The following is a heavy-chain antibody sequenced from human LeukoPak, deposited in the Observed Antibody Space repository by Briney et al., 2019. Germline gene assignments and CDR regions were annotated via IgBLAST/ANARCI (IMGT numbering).Heavy chain of an antibody. CDR3: ARLDVPVSPGFDY. D-gene: IGHD3-10*01. J-gene: IGHJ4*02. CDR1: GFIFSSYW. Sequence: PGGSLRLSCAASGFIFSSYWMSWVRQAPGKGLEWVANIKQDGSEKYSEDSVKGRFTISRDNAKNSLNLQMNNLRAEDSAVYYCARLDVPVSPGFDYWGQGTLVTVSS. CDR2: IKQDGSEK. V-gene: IGHV3-7*01.